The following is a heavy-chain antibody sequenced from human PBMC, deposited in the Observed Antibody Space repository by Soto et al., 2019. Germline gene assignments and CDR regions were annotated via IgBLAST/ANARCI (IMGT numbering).Heavy chain of an antibody. J-gene: IGHJ3*02. Sequence: SVKVSCKASGGTFSSYAISWVRQAPGQGLEWMGGIIPIFGTANYAQKFQGRVTITADESTSTAYMELSSLRSEDTAVYYCVRPSGIAAADDAFDIWGQGTMVTVSS. CDR3: VRPSGIAAADDAFDI. CDR2: IIPIFGTA. CDR1: GGTFSSYA. V-gene: IGHV1-69*13. D-gene: IGHD6-13*01.